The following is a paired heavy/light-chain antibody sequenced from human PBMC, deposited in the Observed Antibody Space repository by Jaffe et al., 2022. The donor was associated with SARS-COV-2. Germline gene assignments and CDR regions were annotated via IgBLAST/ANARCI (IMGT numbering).Light chain of an antibody. Sequence: SSELTQPPSVSVSPGQTARIACSGDSLPNQSTFWYQQKPGQAPVVVIYKDTERPSGIPERFSASSSGTTVTLTIRGVQAEDEADYYCQSIDSSGAWVFGGGTKLTVL. CDR1: SLPNQS. V-gene: IGLV3-25*03. J-gene: IGLJ3*02. CDR3: QSIDSSGAWV. CDR2: KDT.
Heavy chain of an antibody. V-gene: IGHV1-18*01. CDR2: ISENSGST. CDR3: GRMDYYMDV. Sequence: QVQLVQSGAEVKKPGASVKVSCKASGYTFSNYLIIWVRQAPGQGLEWMGGISENSGSTNSAQKFQGRVTMSTDTSTSTAYMELRSLRSDDTATYYCGRMDYYMDVWGKGTTVTVSS. J-gene: IGHJ6*03. CDR1: GYTFSNYL.